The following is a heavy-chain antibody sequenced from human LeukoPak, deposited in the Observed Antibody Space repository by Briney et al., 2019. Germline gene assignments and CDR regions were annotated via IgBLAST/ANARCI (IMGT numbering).Heavy chain of an antibody. J-gene: IGHJ6*02. Sequence: ASVKVSCKASGYTFTSYDINWVRQATGQGLEWIGWMNPNSGNTGYAQKFQGRVTMTRNTSISTAYMELSSLRSEDTAVYYCARKGGITIFGVVDYYYGMDVWGQGTTVTVSS. CDR2: MNPNSGNT. V-gene: IGHV1-8*01. CDR3: ARKGGITIFGVVDYYYGMDV. CDR1: GYTFTSYD. D-gene: IGHD3-3*01.